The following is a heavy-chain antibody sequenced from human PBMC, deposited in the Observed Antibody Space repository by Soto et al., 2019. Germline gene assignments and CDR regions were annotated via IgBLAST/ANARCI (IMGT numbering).Heavy chain of an antibody. J-gene: IGHJ4*02. D-gene: IGHD2-15*01. CDR3: AAGLGSFY. Sequence: EVQLVESGGGLVQPGGSLKLPCQVLDFTVSSNNRSWVRQPPGKGLEGASVIYSGGTTYNADSVKGRFTISRHNSKNTLYLQMISLRAEDTAVYYCAAGLGSFYWGQGTLVTVSS. CDR2: IYSGGTT. V-gene: IGHV3-53*04. CDR1: DFTVSSNN.